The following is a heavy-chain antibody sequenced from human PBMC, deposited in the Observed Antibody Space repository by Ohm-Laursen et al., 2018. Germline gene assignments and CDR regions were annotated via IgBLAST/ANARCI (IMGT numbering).Heavy chain of an antibody. CDR1: GFTFSSYA. CDR3: AKNRDNNWSSHFDC. CDR2: ISGSGASS. Sequence: SLRLSCAASGFTFSSYAMSWVRQTPGKSLECISTISGSGASSHHADSVKGRFTFSRDNSKNTLYLQMNNLRAEDTAVYYCAKNRDNNWSSHFDCWGQGTLVTVSS. V-gene: IGHV3-23*01. J-gene: IGHJ4*02. D-gene: IGHD2/OR15-2a*01.